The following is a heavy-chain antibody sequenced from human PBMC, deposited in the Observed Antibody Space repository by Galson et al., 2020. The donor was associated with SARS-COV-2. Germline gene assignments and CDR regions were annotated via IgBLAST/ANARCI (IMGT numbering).Heavy chain of an antibody. V-gene: IGHV3-64*01. CDR2: ISDAERST. Sequence: GGSLRLSCAAYGFAFSKYNMHWVRQAPGKGLEHVSAISDAERSTFYASSVKGRFTISRDNYKNTLYLQMGSLRAEDMGVYYCARTGGSSFWYGFDYWGQGTLVTVSS. D-gene: IGHD6-19*01. CDR1: GFAFSKYN. CDR3: ARTGGSSFWYGFDY. J-gene: IGHJ4*02.